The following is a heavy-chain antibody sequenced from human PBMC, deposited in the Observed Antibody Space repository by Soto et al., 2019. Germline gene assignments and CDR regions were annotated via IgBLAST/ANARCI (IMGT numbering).Heavy chain of an antibody. D-gene: IGHD6-19*01. CDR2: ISGSGGST. V-gene: IGHV3-23*01. Sequence: EVQLLESGGGLVQPGGSLRLSCAASGFTFSSYAMSWVRQAPGKGLEWVSAISGSGGSTYYADSVKGRFTISRDNSKNTLYLQMNSLRAEDTAVYYCAKDQIVVAGTSLIFDYWGQGTLVTVSS. CDR3: AKDQIVVAGTSLIFDY. CDR1: GFTFSSYA. J-gene: IGHJ4*02.